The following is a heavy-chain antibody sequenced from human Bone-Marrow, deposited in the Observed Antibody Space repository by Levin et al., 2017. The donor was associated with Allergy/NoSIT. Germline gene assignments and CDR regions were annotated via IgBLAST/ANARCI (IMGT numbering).Heavy chain of an antibody. Sequence: KVSCAASGLTFSGSAMHWVRRASGKGLEWVGRIKSKANNYATAYAASVKGRFTISRDDSKNTAFLQMNSLKTEDTAVYFCTRLTSSSYAFDVWGQGTMVTVSS. J-gene: IGHJ3*01. CDR2: IKSKANNYAT. D-gene: IGHD6-6*01. CDR3: TRLTSSSYAFDV. CDR1: GLTFSGSA. V-gene: IGHV3-73*01.